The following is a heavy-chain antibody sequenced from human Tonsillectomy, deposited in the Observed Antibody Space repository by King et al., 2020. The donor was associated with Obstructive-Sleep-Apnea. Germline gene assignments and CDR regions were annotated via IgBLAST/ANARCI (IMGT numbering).Heavy chain of an antibody. J-gene: IGHJ6*02. CDR1: GDSISAGTHH. CDR2: IHSSGRT. V-gene: IGHV4-31*03. D-gene: IGHD3-10*01. Sequence: VQLQESGPGLVKPSQTLSLTCTVSGDSISAGTHHWSWIRQHPGKGLEWIGYIHSSGRTDYSPSLKSRVTISVDTSKNNFSLNVRSVTAADTAVYFCARSLGSGIWHYYYYGMDVWGQGTTVTVSS. CDR3: ARSLGSGIWHYYYYGMDV.